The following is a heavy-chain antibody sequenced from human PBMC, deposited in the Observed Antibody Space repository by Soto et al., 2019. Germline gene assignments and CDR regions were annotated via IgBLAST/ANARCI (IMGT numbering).Heavy chain of an antibody. D-gene: IGHD3-3*01. CDR2: ISAYNGNT. CDR3: ARDDGRSGYYYYYYGMDV. Sequence: ASVKVSCKASGYTFTSYGISWVRQAPGQGLEWMGWISAYNGNTNYAQKLLGRVTMTTDTSTSTAYMELRSLRSDDTAVYYCARDDGRSGYYYYYYGMDVWGQGTTVTVSS. J-gene: IGHJ6*02. CDR1: GYTFTSYG. V-gene: IGHV1-18*04.